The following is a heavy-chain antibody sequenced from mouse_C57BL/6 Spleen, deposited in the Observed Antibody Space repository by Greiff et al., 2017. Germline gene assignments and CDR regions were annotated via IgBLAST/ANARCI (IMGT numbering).Heavy chain of an antibody. CDR3: ARSYYYGSSPHWYFDV. Sequence: QVQLQQPGAELVKPGASVKMSCKASGYTFTSYWITWVKQRPGQGLEWIGDIYPGSGSTNYNEKFKSKATLTVDTSSSTAYMQLSSLTSEDSAVYYCARSYYYGSSPHWYFDVWGTGTTVTVSS. J-gene: IGHJ1*03. D-gene: IGHD1-1*01. V-gene: IGHV1-55*01. CDR2: IYPGSGST. CDR1: GYTFTSYW.